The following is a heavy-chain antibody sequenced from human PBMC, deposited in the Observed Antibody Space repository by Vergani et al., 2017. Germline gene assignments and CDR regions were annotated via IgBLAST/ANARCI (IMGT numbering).Heavy chain of an antibody. CDR3: ARDLLYYYDSSSHFDY. D-gene: IGHD3-22*01. Sequence: QVQLVQSGAEVKKPGASVKVSCKASGYTFTSYYMHWVRQAPGQGLEWMGNINPSGGSTSYAQKFQGRVTMTRDTSTSTVYMELSSLRSEDTAVYYCARDLLYYYDSSSHFDYWGQGTLVTVSS. CDR1: GYTFTSYY. CDR2: INPSGGST. J-gene: IGHJ4*02. V-gene: IGHV1-46*01.